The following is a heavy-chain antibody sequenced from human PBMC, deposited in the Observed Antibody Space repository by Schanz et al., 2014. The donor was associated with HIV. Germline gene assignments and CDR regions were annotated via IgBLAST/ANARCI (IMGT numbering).Heavy chain of an antibody. V-gene: IGHV3-21*02. J-gene: IGHJ6*02. D-gene: IGHD2-15*01. CDR2: ISSSTTFL. CDR3: AKEEGDMWYPTGYYGMDV. Sequence: EVQLVESGGGLVKPGGSLRLSCVASGFSLSGYSMNWVRQAPGKGLEWVSSISSSTTFLYYADSVKGRFTMFRDSSRNTLSLVMTSLRPDDTAVYYCAKEEGDMWYPTGYYGMDVWGQGTTVTVSS. CDR1: GFSLSGYS.